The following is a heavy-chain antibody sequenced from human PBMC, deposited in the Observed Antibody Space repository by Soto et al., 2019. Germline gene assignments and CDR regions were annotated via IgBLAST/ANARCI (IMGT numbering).Heavy chain of an antibody. CDR1: GFTFSSYT. CDR3: VSGGLDV. Sequence: GSLGLSCSGSGFTFSSYTMHWVRQAPGKGLEYVSGTSSDGSSTYYADSVKGRFTTSRDNSQNTLYLQMSSLRDEDTAVYYCVSGGLDVWGQGTTVTVSS. V-gene: IGHV3-64D*06. D-gene: IGHD2-8*02. CDR2: TSSDGSST. J-gene: IGHJ6*02.